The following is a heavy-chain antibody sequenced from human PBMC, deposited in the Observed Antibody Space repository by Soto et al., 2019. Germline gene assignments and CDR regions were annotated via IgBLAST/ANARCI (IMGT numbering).Heavy chain of an antibody. CDR1: GFIFSSYW. CDR2: MNEYGSER. J-gene: IGHJ4*02. D-gene: IGHD3-10*01. V-gene: IGHV3-7*04. CDR3: ARATGADKEDY. Sequence: EVQLVESGGGLVQPGGSLRLSCSASGFIFSSYWMSWLRQAPGKGLEWVASMNEYGSERYYVDSVKGRFTISRDNAMNSLYLQVNGLRAEDTAVYYCARATGADKEDYWGQGTLVTVSS.